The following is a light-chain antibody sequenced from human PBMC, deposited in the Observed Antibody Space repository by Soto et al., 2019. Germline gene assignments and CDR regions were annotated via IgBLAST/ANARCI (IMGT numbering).Light chain of an antibody. V-gene: IGKV3-15*01. Sequence: DIVMTQSPGTLSVSPGERATLSCRASQTVYGNLAWYQQKPGQAPRLLIYDAATSATGIPDRISGSGSGTEFTLTITSLHSEDFAVYYCQHARTFGQGSRVEI. CDR2: DAA. CDR1: QTVYGN. CDR3: QHART. J-gene: IGKJ1*01.